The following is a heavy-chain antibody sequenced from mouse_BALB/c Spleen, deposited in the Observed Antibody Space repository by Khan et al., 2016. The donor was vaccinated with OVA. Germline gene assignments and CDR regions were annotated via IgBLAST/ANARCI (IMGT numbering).Heavy chain of an antibody. CDR2: IYPSDSYT. J-gene: IGHJ3*01. Sequence: QVQLQQPGAELVRPGASVKLSCKASDYTFTSYWINWVKQRPGQGLEWIGNIYPSDSYTNYNQKFKDKATLTVDKSSSTAYMQLSSPTSEDSAVYSCTRGDPFAYWGQGTLVTVSA. CDR3: TRGDPFAY. CDR1: DYTFTSYW. V-gene: IGHV1-69*02.